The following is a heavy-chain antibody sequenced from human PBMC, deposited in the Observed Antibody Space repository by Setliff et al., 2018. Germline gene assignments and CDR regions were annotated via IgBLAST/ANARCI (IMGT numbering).Heavy chain of an antibody. J-gene: IGHJ6*02. V-gene: IGHV3-23*01. CDR1: GFTFSSYA. Sequence: GGSLRLSCAASGFTFSSYAMSWVRQAPGKGLEWVSAISGSGGSTYYADSVKGRFTISRDNSKNTLYLQMNSLRAEDTAVYYCAKDRGYSYYYYGMDNWGQGTTVTVSS. CDR2: ISGSGGST. D-gene: IGHD5-12*01. CDR3: AKDRGYSYYYYGMDN.